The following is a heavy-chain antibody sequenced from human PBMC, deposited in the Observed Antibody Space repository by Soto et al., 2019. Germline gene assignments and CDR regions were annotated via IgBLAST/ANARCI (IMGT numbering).Heavy chain of an antibody. J-gene: IGHJ6*02. CDR2: ISYDGSNK. Sequence: QVQLVESGGGVVQPGRSLRLSCAASGFTFSSYAMHWVRQAPGKGLEWVAVISYDGSNKYYADSVKGRFTISRDNSKNTLYLQMNSLRAEDTAVYYCAREEPSGYYGMDVWGQGTTVTVS. V-gene: IGHV3-30-3*01. CDR3: AREEPSGYYGMDV. CDR1: GFTFSSYA. D-gene: IGHD1-1*01.